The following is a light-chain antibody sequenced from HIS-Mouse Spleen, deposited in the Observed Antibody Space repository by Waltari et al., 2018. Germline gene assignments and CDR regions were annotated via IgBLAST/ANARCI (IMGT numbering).Light chain of an antibody. CDR1: SSDVGSYNL. CDR3: CSYAGSSTWV. Sequence: QSSLTQPASVSGSPGQSSPISCTGTSSDVGSYNLFSWYQQHPRKAPKLMIYEGSKRPAGVSNRFSGSKSGNTASLTISGLQAEDEADYYCCSYAGSSTWVFGGGTKLTVL. CDR2: EGS. J-gene: IGLJ3*02. V-gene: IGLV2-23*01.